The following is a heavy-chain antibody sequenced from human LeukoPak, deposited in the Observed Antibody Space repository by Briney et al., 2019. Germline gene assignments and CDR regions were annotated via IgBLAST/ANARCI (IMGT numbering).Heavy chain of an antibody. Sequence: ASVKVSCKASGGTFSSYAISWVRQAPGQGLEWMGGIIPIFGTANYAQKFQGRVTITADKSTSTAYMELSSLRPEDTAVYYCARGAGDGWYYFDYWGQGTLVTVSS. CDR1: GGTFSSYA. CDR3: ARGAGDGWYYFDY. CDR2: IIPIFGTA. V-gene: IGHV1-69*06. D-gene: IGHD5-24*01. J-gene: IGHJ4*02.